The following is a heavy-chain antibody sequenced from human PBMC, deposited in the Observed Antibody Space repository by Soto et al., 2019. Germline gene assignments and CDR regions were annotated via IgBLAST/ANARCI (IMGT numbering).Heavy chain of an antibody. Sequence: GGSLRLSCAASGFTFSSYSMNWVRQAPGKGLEWVSYISSSSSTIYYADSVKGRFTISRDNAKNSLYLQMNSLRAEDTAVYYCARDNQFVTTVTTYGGFDYWGQGTLVTVSS. D-gene: IGHD4-17*01. V-gene: IGHV3-48*01. CDR3: ARDNQFVTTVTTYGGFDY. CDR2: ISSSSSTI. J-gene: IGHJ4*02. CDR1: GFTFSSYS.